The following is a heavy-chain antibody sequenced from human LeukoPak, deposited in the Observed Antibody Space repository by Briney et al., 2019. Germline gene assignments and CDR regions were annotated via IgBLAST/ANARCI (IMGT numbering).Heavy chain of an antibody. Sequence: ASVKVSCKASGYTFTGYYMHWVRQAPGQGLEWVGWINPNSGGTNYAQKFQGRVTMTRDTSISTAYMELSRLRSDDTAVYYRASGHLIAAAGKFDYWGQGTLVTVSS. CDR1: GYTFTGYY. CDR2: INPNSGGT. CDR3: ASGHLIAAAGKFDY. D-gene: IGHD6-13*01. J-gene: IGHJ4*02. V-gene: IGHV1-2*02.